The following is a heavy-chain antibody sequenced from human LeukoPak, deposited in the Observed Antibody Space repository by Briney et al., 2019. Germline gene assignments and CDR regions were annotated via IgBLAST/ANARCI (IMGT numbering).Heavy chain of an antibody. J-gene: IGHJ5*02. V-gene: IGHV1-2*02. Sequence: GASVKVSCKASGYTFTDYYVYWVRQAPGQGLEWMGWINPNSGDTNYAQKFQGRVTMTRDTSISTAYMDLSSLRSDDTAMYYCARMWSTATSGWNWFDPWGQGTLVTVSS. D-gene: IGHD6-13*01. CDR3: ARMWSTATSGWNWFDP. CDR2: INPNSGDT. CDR1: GYTFTDYY.